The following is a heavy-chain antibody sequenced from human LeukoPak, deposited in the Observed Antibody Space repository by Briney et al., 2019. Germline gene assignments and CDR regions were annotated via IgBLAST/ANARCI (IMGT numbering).Heavy chain of an antibody. CDR2: INWNGGST. CDR3: ASRELSEDY. D-gene: IGHD1-26*01. CDR1: GFTFDDYT. J-gene: IGHJ4*02. Sequence: GGSLRLSCAASGFTFDDYTMSWVRQAPGKGLEWVSGINWNGGSTGYVDSVKGRFTISRDNAKNSLYLQMNSLRAEDTAVYYCASRELSEDYWGQGTLVTVSS. V-gene: IGHV3-20*04.